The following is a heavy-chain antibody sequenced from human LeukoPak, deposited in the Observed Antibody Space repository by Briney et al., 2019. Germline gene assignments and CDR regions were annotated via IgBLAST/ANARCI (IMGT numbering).Heavy chain of an antibody. V-gene: IGHV4-34*01. Sequence: SETLSLTCAVSDGSLRGYYWSWISQPPGKGLEWIGEINHSGSTNYNPSHESRVTISEETSKNQFSLKVTSVTAADTAVYYCARGRGSYYPDWGQGTLVTVSS. CDR3: ARGRGSYYPD. CDR1: DGSLRGYY. J-gene: IGHJ4*02. D-gene: IGHD1-26*01. CDR2: INHSGST.